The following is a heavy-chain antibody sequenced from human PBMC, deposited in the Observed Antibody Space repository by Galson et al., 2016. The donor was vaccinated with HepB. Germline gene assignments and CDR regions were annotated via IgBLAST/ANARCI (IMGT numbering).Heavy chain of an antibody. Sequence: SLRLSCAASGFTFSQYWMSWVRQAPGKGLEWVANIRQDESEKYYVDSVTGRFNISRDNAKNSLYLQMSSLRVEYTAVYYCARDSGRGYFEFWGQGTLATVSS. CDR2: IRQDESEK. J-gene: IGHJ4*02. V-gene: IGHV3-7*01. D-gene: IGHD3-10*01. CDR1: GFTFSQYW. CDR3: ARDSGRGYFEF.